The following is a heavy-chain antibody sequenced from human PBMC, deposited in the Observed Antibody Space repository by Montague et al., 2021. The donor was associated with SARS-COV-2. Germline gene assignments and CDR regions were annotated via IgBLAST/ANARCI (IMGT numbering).Heavy chain of an antibody. V-gene: IGHV2-70*01. CDR1: GFSLSTSGMC. J-gene: IGHJ4*02. Sequence: PALVKPTQTLTLTCTFPGFSLSTSGMCVSWIRQPPGKALEWLALIDWDDDKYYSTSLKTRLTISEDTSKNQVVLTMTNMDPVDTATYYCARIPYDILTGYYSGFDYWGRGTLVTVSS. D-gene: IGHD3-9*01. CDR2: IDWDDDK. CDR3: ARIPYDILTGYYSGFDY.